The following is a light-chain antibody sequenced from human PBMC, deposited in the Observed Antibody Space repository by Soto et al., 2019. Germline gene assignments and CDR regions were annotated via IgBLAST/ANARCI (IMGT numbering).Light chain of an antibody. J-gene: IGKJ1*01. CDR2: KAS. Sequence: DLQMTQSPSTLSASVGDRVTITCRASQSISSWLAWYQQKPGKAPKLLIYKASSLESGVPSRFSGSGSGTEFTLTISSLQPDDFATYSCQQFNNYPWTFGQGTRVEIK. CDR1: QSISSW. V-gene: IGKV1-5*03. CDR3: QQFNNYPWT.